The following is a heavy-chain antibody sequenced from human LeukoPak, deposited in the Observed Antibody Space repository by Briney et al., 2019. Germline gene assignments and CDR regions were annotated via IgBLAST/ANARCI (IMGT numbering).Heavy chain of an antibody. CDR1: GFTFSNFA. D-gene: IGHD6-13*01. CDR2: ISVVGGTT. CDR3: AKTPGIASYYYMDV. V-gene: IGHV3-23*01. J-gene: IGHJ6*03. Sequence: GGSLRLSCAASGFTFSNFAMNWLRQAPGKGLEWVSYISVVGGTTYYADSVKGRFTISRDNSKNTLYLQMNSLRAEDTAVYYCAKTPGIASYYYMDVWGKGTTVTVSS.